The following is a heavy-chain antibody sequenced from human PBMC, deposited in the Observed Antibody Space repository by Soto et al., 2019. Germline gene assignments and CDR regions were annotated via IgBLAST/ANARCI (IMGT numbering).Heavy chain of an antibody. CDR3: AKVSWSGYSYGTPAFDY. J-gene: IGHJ4*02. V-gene: IGHV3-30*18. CDR2: ISYDGRNK. CDR1: GFTFSSYG. Sequence: QVQLVESGGGVVQPGRSLRLSCAASGFTFSSYGMHWVRQAPGKGLEWVAVISYDGRNKYYADSVKGRFTISRDNSKNTLYLQMNSLRAEDTAVYYCAKVSWSGYSYGTPAFDYWGQGTLVTVSS. D-gene: IGHD5-18*01.